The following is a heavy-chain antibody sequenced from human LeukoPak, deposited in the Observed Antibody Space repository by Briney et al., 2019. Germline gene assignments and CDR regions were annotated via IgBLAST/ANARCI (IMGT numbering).Heavy chain of an antibody. CDR3: ARQYSSPRYFDY. D-gene: IGHD6-6*01. Sequence: SETLSLTCTVSGGSISSSSFYWGWIRQPPGKGLEWIGSFYYSGSTYYNPSLKSRVTISADTSKNQFSLKLSSVTAAHTAVYYCARQYSSPRYFDYWGQGTLVTVSS. J-gene: IGHJ4*02. CDR1: GGSISSSSFY. V-gene: IGHV4-39*07. CDR2: FYYSGST.